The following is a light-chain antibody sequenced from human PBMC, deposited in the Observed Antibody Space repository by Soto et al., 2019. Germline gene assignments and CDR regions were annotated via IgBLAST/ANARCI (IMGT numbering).Light chain of an antibody. CDR2: GAS. V-gene: IGKV3-20*01. CDR3: FQYSSTPVT. J-gene: IGKJ1*01. Sequence: EIVLTQSPGTLSLSPGERATLSCRASQSIPNSYLSWYQHKPGQAPRLLIHGASSRATGTPDRFSGSGSGTDFPLIIDSLEPEDFALYYCFQYSSTPVTFGQGTKVDLK. CDR1: QSIPNSY.